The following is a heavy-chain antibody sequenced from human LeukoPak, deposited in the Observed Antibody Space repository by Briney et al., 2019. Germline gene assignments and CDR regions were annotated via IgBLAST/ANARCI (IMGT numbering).Heavy chain of an antibody. Sequence: GGSLRLSCAASGFTFSSYAMTWVRQAPGKGLEWVSTISGSVGTTYYADSVKGRFTISRDNSKNTLYLQMNSLRAEDTAVYYCAKFSFGVVPNWFDPWGQGTLVTVSS. CDR3: AKFSFGVVPNWFDP. J-gene: IGHJ5*02. CDR1: GFTFSSYA. V-gene: IGHV3-23*01. D-gene: IGHD3-3*01. CDR2: ISGSVGTT.